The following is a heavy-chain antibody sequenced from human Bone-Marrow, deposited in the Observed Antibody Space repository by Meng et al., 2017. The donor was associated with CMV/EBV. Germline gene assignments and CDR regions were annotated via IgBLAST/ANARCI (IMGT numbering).Heavy chain of an antibody. CDR3: ARASAVVPAAIWYFDL. D-gene: IGHD2-2*01. V-gene: IGHV4-4*07. CDR1: CGSICSYY. CDR2: NYSSGSN. Sequence: SCGSICSYYWRWIRQPAGEEGEESGRNYSSGSNNYNPSLTGRVTMSVDTSKNQFSLKLSSVTAADTAVYYCARASAVVPAAIWYFDLWGRGTLVTVSS. J-gene: IGHJ2*01.